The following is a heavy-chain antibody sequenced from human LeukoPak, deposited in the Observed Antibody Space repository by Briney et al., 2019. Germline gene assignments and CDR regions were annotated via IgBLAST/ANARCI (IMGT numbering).Heavy chain of an antibody. V-gene: IGHV3-74*01. Sequence: GGSLRLSCAASGFTFSSYWMHWVRQPPGKGLVWVSRINSDGSSTTYADSVKGRFTISRDNAKNTLYLQMNSLRAEDTAVYYCARDFRSSWYEFDYWGQGTLVTVSS. J-gene: IGHJ4*02. CDR3: ARDFRSSWYEFDY. D-gene: IGHD6-13*01. CDR2: INSDGSST. CDR1: GFTFSSYW.